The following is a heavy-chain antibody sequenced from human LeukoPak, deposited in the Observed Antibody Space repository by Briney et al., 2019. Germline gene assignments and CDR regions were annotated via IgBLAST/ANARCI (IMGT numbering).Heavy chain of an antibody. CDR1: GGTSSSYA. CDR3: AGDRSAYDYIWGSYRHFDY. V-gene: IGHV1-69*13. CDR2: IIPIFGTA. D-gene: IGHD3-16*02. Sequence: VKVSCKASGGTSSSYAISWVRQAPGQGREWMGGIIPIFGTANYAQKFQGRVTITADESTSTAYMELSSLRSEDTAVYYCAGDRSAYDYIWGSYRHFDYWGQGTLVTVSS. J-gene: IGHJ4*02.